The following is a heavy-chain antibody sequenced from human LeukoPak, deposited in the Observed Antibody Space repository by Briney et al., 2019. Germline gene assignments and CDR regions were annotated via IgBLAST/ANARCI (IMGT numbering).Heavy chain of an antibody. CDR2: IKQDGSEK. J-gene: IGHJ4*02. CDR3: ARDQYDSWSRRGNFDS. D-gene: IGHD3-3*01. Sequence: GGSLILSCAASGLPYRTYWMSSVRPAPGTGLDLVANIKQDGSEKNYVDSVKGRFTISRDNTKNSLYLQMNSLRAEDTAVFYCARDQYDSWSRRGNFDSWGQGTLVIVSS. CDR1: GLPYRTYW. V-gene: IGHV3-7*03.